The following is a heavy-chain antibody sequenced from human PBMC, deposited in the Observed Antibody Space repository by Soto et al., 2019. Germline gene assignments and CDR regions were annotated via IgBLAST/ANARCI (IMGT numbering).Heavy chain of an antibody. D-gene: IGHD6-19*01. CDR1: GFTFSSYA. V-gene: IGHV3-23*01. CDR2: ISGSGGST. CDR3: AKAAVASWSVDY. J-gene: IGHJ4*02. Sequence: EVQLLESGGGLVQPGGSLRLSCAASGFTFSSYAMSWVRQAPGKGLEWVSAISGSGGSTYYADSVKGRFTISRDNSKNTLYLQMNRRRAEDTAVYYCAKAAVASWSVDYWGQGTLVTVSS.